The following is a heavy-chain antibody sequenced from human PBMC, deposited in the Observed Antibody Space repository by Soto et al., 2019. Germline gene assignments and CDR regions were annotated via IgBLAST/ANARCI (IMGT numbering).Heavy chain of an antibody. Sequence: LKISCKGSGYSFTSYWISWVRQMAGKGLEWMGRIDPSDSYTNYSPSFQGHVTISADKSISTAYLQWSSLKASDTAMYYCARLQPAAGDNDLTFDYWGQGTLVTVSS. V-gene: IGHV5-10-1*01. CDR2: IDPSDSYT. CDR3: ARLQPAAGDNDLTFDY. J-gene: IGHJ4*02. D-gene: IGHD6-13*01. CDR1: GYSFTSYW.